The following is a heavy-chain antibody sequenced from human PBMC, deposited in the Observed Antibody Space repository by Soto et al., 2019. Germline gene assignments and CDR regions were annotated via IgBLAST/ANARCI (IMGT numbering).Heavy chain of an antibody. Sequence: LKISCKGSGYSFTSYWISWVRQMPGKGLEWMGRIDPSDSYTNYSPSFQGHVTISADKSISTAYLQWSSLKASDIAMYYCARHGITEYYYYSKDVCSEGTTVT. D-gene: IGHD3-16*01. V-gene: IGHV5-10-1*01. J-gene: IGHJ6*02. CDR1: GYSFTSYW. CDR2: IDPSDSYT. CDR3: ARHGITEYYYYSKDV.